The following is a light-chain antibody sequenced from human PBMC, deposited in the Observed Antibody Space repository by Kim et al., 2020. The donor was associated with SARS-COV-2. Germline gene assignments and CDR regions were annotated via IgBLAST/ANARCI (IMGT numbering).Light chain of an antibody. CDR3: SSYTTKSTLV. V-gene: IGLV2-14*03. CDR2: DAS. CDR1: SSDVGGYNY. J-gene: IGLJ3*02. Sequence: QSITISCIGPSSDVGGYNYVSWYQQHPGKAPTLMIYDASTRPSGVSHRFSGSKSGNTASLTISGLQAEDEAHYYCSSYTTKSTLVFGGGTQLTVL.